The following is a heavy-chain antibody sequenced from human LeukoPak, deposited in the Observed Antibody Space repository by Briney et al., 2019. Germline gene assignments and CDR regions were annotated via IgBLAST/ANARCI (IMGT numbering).Heavy chain of an antibody. J-gene: IGHJ3*02. CDR3: ARGRGSGSRWGGAFDI. V-gene: IGHV3-11*05. CDR1: KFTFSNYY. Sequence: GGSLRLSCAASKFTFSNYYMSWIRQAPGKGLEWVSYISSSSTYTDYADSVKGRFTISRDNAKNSLYLQINSLRAEDTAVYYCARGRGSGSRWGGAFDIWGQGTVVTVSS. D-gene: IGHD3-10*01. CDR2: ISSSSTYT.